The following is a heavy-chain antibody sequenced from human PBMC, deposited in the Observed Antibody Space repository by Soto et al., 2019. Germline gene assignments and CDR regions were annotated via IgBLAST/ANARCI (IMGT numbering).Heavy chain of an antibody. Sequence: EASVKVSRKASGYTLFNYFLHWVRQAPGQGLEWMGVINPSGGSTTYAQTFQGRVTLTRDTSTSTVYMELSSLRSEDTAVYYCARPGDYGEYYFDYWGQGTLVTVSS. V-gene: IGHV1-46*01. CDR2: INPSGGST. J-gene: IGHJ4*02. CDR1: GYTLFNYF. D-gene: IGHD4-17*01. CDR3: ARPGDYGEYYFDY.